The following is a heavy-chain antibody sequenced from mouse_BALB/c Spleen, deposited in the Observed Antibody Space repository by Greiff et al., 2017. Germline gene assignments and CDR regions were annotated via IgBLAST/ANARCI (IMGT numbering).Heavy chain of an antibody. Sequence: DVMLVESGGGLVKPGGSLKLSCAASGFTFSSYAMSWVRQTPEKRLEWVATISSGGSYTYYPDSVKGRFTISRDNAKNTLYLQMSSLRSEDTAMYYCARGEDGYGAMDYWGQGTSVTVSS. D-gene: IGHD1-2*01. J-gene: IGHJ4*01. V-gene: IGHV5-9-1*01. CDR2: ISSGGSYT. CDR1: GFTFSSYA. CDR3: ARGEDGYGAMDY.